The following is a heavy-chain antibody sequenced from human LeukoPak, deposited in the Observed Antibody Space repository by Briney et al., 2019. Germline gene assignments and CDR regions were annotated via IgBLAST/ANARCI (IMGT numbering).Heavy chain of an antibody. D-gene: IGHD6-13*01. J-gene: IGHJ4*02. CDR3: ARHVGGIAEQTD. V-gene: IGHV4-31*03. CDR2: IYYSGST. CDR1: GGSISSGGYY. Sequence: SQTLSLTCTVSGGSISSGGYYWSWIRQHPGKGLEWIGYIYYSGSTYYNPSLKSRVTLSVDTSKNQFSLKLSSVTAADTAVYYCARHVGGIAEQTDWGQGTLVTVSS.